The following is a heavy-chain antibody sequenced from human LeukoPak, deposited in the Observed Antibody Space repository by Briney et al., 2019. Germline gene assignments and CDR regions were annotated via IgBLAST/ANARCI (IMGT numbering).Heavy chain of an antibody. V-gene: IGHV1-18*01. CDR3: ARVGHVRGVIRGQYYFDY. CDR1: GYTFTSYG. D-gene: IGHD3-10*01. Sequence: ASVKVSCKASGYTFTSYGISWVRQAPGQGLEWMGWISAYNGNTNYAQKLQGRVTMTTDTSTSTAYMELRSLRSDDTAVYYYARVGHVRGVIRGQYYFDYWGQGTLVTVSS. J-gene: IGHJ4*02. CDR2: ISAYNGNT.